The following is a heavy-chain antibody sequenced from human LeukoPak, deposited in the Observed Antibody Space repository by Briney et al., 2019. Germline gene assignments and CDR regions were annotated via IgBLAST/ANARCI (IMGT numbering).Heavy chain of an antibody. V-gene: IGHV1-18*01. CDR2: ISACNGNT. CDR1: GYTFTSYG. J-gene: IGHJ6*02. CDR3: ARVIQTGYYYYGMDV. Sequence: GASVKVSCKASGYTFTSYGISWVRQAPGQGLEWMGWISACNGNTNYAQKLQGRVTMTTDTSTSTAYMELRSLRSDDTAVYYCARVIQTGYYYYGMDVWGQGTTVTVSS.